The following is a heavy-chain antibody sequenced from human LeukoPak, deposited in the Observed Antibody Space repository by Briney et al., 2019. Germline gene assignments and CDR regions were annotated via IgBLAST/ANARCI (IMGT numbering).Heavy chain of an antibody. J-gene: IGHJ4*02. CDR2: IYYSGST. Sequence: PSETLSLTCTVSGGSISSYYWSWIRQPPGKGLEWIGYIYYSGSTNYNPSLKSRVTISVDTSKNQFSLKLSSVTAADTAVSYCATLNDILTGYRYFDYWGEATLVTVSS. CDR1: GGSISSYY. CDR3: ATLNDILTGYRYFDY. D-gene: IGHD3-9*01. V-gene: IGHV4-59*01.